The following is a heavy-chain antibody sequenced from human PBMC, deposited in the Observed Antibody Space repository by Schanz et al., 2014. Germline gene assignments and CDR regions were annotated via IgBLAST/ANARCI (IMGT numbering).Heavy chain of an antibody. V-gene: IGHV1-18*01. J-gene: IGHJ4*02. Sequence: QVQLVQSGGEMKKPGASVKVSCKASGYTFTSYGINWVRQAPGQGLEWMGWISAYNGNTNYAQKLQGRVTMTTDTSTSTAYKELRSRRSDDAAVDYWAGGCDSRDRWGQGTLVIVSS. D-gene: IGHD3-16*01. CDR2: ISAYNGNT. CDR3: AGGCDSRDR. CDR1: GYTFTSYG.